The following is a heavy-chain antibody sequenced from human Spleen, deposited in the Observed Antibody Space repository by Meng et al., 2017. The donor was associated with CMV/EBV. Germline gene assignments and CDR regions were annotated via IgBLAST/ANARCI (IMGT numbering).Heavy chain of an antibody. D-gene: IGHD2-2*01. Sequence: ASVKVSCKASGYTFTSYGISWVRQAPGQGLEWMGWINPNSGGTNYAQKFQGRVTMTRDTSISTAYIELSRLRSDDTAVYYCARDRVVPAAIYYGMDVWCQGTTVTVSS. CDR2: INPNSGGT. V-gene: IGHV1-2*02. CDR3: ARDRVVPAAIYYGMDV. J-gene: IGHJ6*02. CDR1: GYTFTSYG.